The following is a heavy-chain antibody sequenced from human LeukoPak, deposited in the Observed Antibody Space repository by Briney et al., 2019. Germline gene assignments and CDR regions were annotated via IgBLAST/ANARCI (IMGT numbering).Heavy chain of an antibody. CDR3: AKVSVEKRKTLWFRECRPGYFDY. J-gene: IGHJ4*02. Sequence: PGGSLRLSCAASGFTFSSYAMSWVRQAPGKGLEWVSAISGNVGSTYYADSVKGRFTISRDNSKNTLYLQMNSLRAEDTAVYYCAKVSVEKRKTLWFRECRPGYFDYWGQGTLVTVSS. D-gene: IGHD3-10*01. CDR1: GFTFSSYA. CDR2: ISGNVGST. V-gene: IGHV3-23*01.